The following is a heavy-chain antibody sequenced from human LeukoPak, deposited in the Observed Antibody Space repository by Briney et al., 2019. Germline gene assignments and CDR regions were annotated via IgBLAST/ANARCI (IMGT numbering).Heavy chain of an antibody. CDR2: INTNTGNP. V-gene: IGHV7-4-1*02. CDR3: ARDLYYYGSGSYYNYRSGGGFDY. J-gene: IGHJ4*02. D-gene: IGHD3-10*01. CDR1: GYTFSSYA. Sequence: ASVKVSCKASGYTFSSYAMNWVRQAPGQGLEWMGWINTNTGNPTYAQGFTGRFVFSLDTSVSTAYLQISSLKADDTAVYYCARDLYYYGSGSYYNYRSGGGFDYWGQGTLVTVSS.